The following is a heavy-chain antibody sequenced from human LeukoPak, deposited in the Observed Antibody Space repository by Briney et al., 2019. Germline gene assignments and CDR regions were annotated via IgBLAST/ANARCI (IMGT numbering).Heavy chain of an antibody. CDR3: ARAGGGSGYHDY. J-gene: IGHJ4*02. CDR2: IKHDGSEK. CDR1: GFPFSGYR. V-gene: IGHV3-7*01. Sequence: PGGSLRLSCAASGFPFSGYRMSWVRQAPGKGLEWVANIKHDGSEKYYVDSVKGRFTISRDGAKDSLYLQLNSLRVEDTAVYYCARAGGGSGYHDYWGQGTLVTVSS. D-gene: IGHD3-22*01.